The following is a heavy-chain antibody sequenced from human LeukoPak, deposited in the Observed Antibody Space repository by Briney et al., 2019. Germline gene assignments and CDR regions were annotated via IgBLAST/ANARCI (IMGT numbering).Heavy chain of an antibody. CDR3: ARTYYYGSGFDY. V-gene: IGHV4-59*01. CDR2: IYYSGST. J-gene: IGHJ4*02. CDR1: GGSFSGYY. D-gene: IGHD3-10*01. Sequence: PSETLSPTCATYGGSFSGYYWSWIRQPPGKGLEWIGYIYYSGSTNYNPSLKSRVTISVDTSKNQFSLKLSSVTAADTAVYYCARTYYYGSGFDYWGQGTLVTVSS.